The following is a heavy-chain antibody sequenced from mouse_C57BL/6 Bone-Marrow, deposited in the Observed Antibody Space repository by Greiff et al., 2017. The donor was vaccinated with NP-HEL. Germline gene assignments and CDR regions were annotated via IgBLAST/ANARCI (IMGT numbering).Heavy chain of an antibody. Sequence: VKLQQPGAELVMPGASVKLSCKASGYTFTSYWMHWVKQRPGQGLEWIGEIDPSDSYTNYNQKFKGKSTLTVDKSSSTAYMQLSSLTSEDSAVYYCARWDTTVGFAYWGQGTLVTVSA. V-gene: IGHV1-69*01. D-gene: IGHD1-1*01. J-gene: IGHJ3*01. CDR2: IDPSDSYT. CDR1: GYTFTSYW. CDR3: ARWDTTVGFAY.